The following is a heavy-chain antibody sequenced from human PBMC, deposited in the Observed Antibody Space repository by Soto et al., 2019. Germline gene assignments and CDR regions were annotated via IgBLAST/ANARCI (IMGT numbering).Heavy chain of an antibody. CDR2: ISLSGGST. CDR1: GLTLSNCA. CDR3: AKVRTGYPVGGMDV. V-gene: IGHV3-23*01. Sequence: GGWLRCSWAASGLTLSNCAMACVRQAPGKGLEWVSGISLSGGSTYYADSVKGRFTISRDNSKNKLYLQMNSLRAEDTAVYYCAKVRTGYPVGGMDVWGQGT. D-gene: IGHD5-18*01. J-gene: IGHJ6*02.